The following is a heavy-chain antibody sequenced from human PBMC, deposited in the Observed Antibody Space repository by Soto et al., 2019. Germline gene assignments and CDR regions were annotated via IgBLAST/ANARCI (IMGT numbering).Heavy chain of an antibody. J-gene: IGHJ6*02. CDR1: GFTFSSYS. D-gene: IGHD4-17*01. CDR2: ISSSSSTI. Sequence: EVQLVESGGGLVQPGGSLRLSCAASGFTFSSYSMNWVRQAPGQGLEWVSYISSSSSTIYYADSVKGRFTISRDNAKNSLYRQMNSLRDEDTAVYYCAREGRGFYGATIYYDGMDVWVQGTTVTVSS. CDR3: AREGRGFYGATIYYDGMDV. V-gene: IGHV3-48*02.